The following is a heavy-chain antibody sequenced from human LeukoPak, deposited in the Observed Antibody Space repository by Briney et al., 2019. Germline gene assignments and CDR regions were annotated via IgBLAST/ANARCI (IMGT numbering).Heavy chain of an antibody. CDR2: ISSSSIYI. Sequence: GGSLRLSCAASGFTFSSYEMNWVRQAPGKGLEWVSYISSSSIYIYYADSVKGRFTISRDNAKNTLYLQMNSLRVEDTAVYYCARRGAVTYAFDIWGQGTMVTVSS. V-gene: IGHV3-21*05. CDR1: GFTFSSYE. CDR3: ARRGAVTYAFDI. J-gene: IGHJ3*02. D-gene: IGHD4-17*01.